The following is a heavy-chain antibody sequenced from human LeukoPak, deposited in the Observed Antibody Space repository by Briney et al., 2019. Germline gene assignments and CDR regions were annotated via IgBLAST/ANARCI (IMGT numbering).Heavy chain of an antibody. V-gene: IGHV3-30*14. J-gene: IGHJ1*01. CDR3: ARDYYDSSGYFDWHFQH. CDR2: ISYDGSNK. CDR1: GFTFSSYA. D-gene: IGHD3-22*01. Sequence: PGGSLRLSCAASGFTFSSYAMHWVRQAPGKGLEWVAVISYDGSNKYYADSVKGRFTISRDNSKNTLYLQMNSLRAEDTAVCYCARDYYDSSGYFDWHFQHWGQGTLVTVSS.